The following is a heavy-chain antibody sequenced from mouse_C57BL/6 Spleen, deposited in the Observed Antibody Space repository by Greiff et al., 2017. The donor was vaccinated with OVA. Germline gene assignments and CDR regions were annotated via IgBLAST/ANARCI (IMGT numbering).Heavy chain of an antibody. Sequence: QVQLQQSGAELVRPGASVTLSCKASGYTFTDYEMHWVKQTPVHGLEWIGAIDPETGGTAYNQKFKGKAILTADKSSSTAYMELRSLTSEDSAVYYCTRGDGGYYSYWGQGTTLTVSS. CDR1: GYTFTDYE. CDR3: TRGDGGYYSY. J-gene: IGHJ2*01. D-gene: IGHD2-3*01. CDR2: IDPETGGT. V-gene: IGHV1-15*01.